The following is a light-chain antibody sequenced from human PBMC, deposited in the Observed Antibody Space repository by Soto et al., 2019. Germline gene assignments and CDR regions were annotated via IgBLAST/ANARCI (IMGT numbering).Light chain of an antibody. CDR1: TSEVGGYNL. V-gene: IGLV2-23*01. J-gene: IGLJ1*01. Sequence: QSALTQPASVSGSPGQSITISCSGTTSEVGGYNLFSWYQQHTAKAPKLLTYEGTQRPSGVSSRFSGSKSGNTASLTISGLQAEDEADYHCCSYESSSYYVFGTGTKVTVL. CDR2: EGT. CDR3: CSYESSSYYV.